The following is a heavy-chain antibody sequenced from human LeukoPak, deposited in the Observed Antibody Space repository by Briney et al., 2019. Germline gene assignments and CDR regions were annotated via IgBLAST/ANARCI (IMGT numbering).Heavy chain of an antibody. Sequence: GGSLRLSCTASAFSFSSYEMNWLRQAPGKGLEWISYISGSGSAMYYAESVKGRFTISRDNAKNKLYLQMNSLRAEDTAVYYCAKARSTVTTPDYWGQGTLVAVSS. CDR1: AFSFSSYE. D-gene: IGHD4-17*01. CDR3: AKARSTVTTPDY. V-gene: IGHV3-48*03. CDR2: ISGSGSAM. J-gene: IGHJ4*02.